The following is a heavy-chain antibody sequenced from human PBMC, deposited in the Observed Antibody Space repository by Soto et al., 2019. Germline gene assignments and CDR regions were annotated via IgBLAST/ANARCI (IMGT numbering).Heavy chain of an antibody. J-gene: IGHJ4*02. Sequence: ASVKVSCKASGYTFTTYDISWVRQATGQGLEWMGWMNPYSGNTGYAQKFQGRVTLTRNTSISTVYMELSGLRPDDTAVYYCARRKERSGPHYFDYWGQGSQVTVSS. V-gene: IGHV1-8*01. CDR3: ARRKERSGPHYFDY. CDR1: GYTFTTYD. D-gene: IGHD6-25*01. CDR2: MNPYSGNT.